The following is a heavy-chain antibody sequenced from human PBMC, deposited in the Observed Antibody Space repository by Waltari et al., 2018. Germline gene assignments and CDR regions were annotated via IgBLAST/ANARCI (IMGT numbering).Heavy chain of an antibody. Sequence: QVQLVQSGAEVTKPGASVKVSCQASGYTFTNYAIYWVRQAPGQRLEWMGWINAGNGNTRYSQGYQDRLTLTRDTSASTGYMELSSLRSEDTAVYYCARGRWSAPPVAYYLDVWGRGTTVTVSS. CDR1: GYTFTNYA. CDR2: INAGNGNT. J-gene: IGHJ6*03. CDR3: ARGRWSAPPVAYYLDV. V-gene: IGHV1-3*03. D-gene: IGHD2-8*01.